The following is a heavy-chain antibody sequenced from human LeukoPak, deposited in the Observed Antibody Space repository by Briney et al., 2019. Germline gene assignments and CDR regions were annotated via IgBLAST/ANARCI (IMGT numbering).Heavy chain of an antibody. CDR2: ISSSGSTI. CDR3: ARGGLYYGSGSQCDY. V-gene: IGHV3-11*04. D-gene: IGHD3-10*01. Sequence: LSLTCTVSGGSISSSSYYWGWIRQAPGKGLEWVSYISSSGSTIYYADSVKGRFTISRDNAKNSLYLQMNSLRAEDTAVYYCARGGLYYGSGSQCDYWGQGTLVTVSS. CDR1: GGSISSSSYY. J-gene: IGHJ4*02.